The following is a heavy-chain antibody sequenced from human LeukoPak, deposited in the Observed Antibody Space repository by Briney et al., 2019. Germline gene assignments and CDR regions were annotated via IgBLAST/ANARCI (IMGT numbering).Heavy chain of an antibody. J-gene: IGHJ5*02. CDR2: INPNSGGT. Sequence: ASVKVSCKASGYTFTGYYMHWVRQAPGQGLEWMGWINPNSGGTNYAQRFQGRVTMTRDTSISTAYMELSSLRSEDTAVYYCARDQREYSSSWYGRLRLGNWFDPWGQGTLATVSS. D-gene: IGHD6-13*01. V-gene: IGHV1-2*02. CDR3: ARDQREYSSSWYGRLRLGNWFDP. CDR1: GYTFTGYY.